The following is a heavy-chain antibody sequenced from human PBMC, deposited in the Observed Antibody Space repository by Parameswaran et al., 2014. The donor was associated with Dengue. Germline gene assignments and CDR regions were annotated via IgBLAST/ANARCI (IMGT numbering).Heavy chain of an antibody. J-gene: IGHJ4*02. D-gene: IGHD1-26*01. CDR1: GFTFDDYA. CDR2: ISWNSGSI. V-gene: IGHV3-9*01. Sequence: LKXSCAASGFTFDDYAMYWVRQAPEKGLEWVSGISWNSGSISYAGSVRGRFTISRDNAKNSLFLQMNSLRPEDTAFYYCAKDAHIGSIKKYFDYWGQGTLVTVSS. CDR3: AKDAHIGSIKKYFDY.